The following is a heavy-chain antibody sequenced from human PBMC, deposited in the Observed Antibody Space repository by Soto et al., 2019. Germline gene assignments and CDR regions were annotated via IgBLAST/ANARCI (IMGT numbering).Heavy chain of an antibody. Sequence: PSETLSLTCAVYGGYFSGYYWSWIRQPPGKGLEWIGEINHSGSTNYNPSLKSRVTISVDTSKNQFSLKLSSVTAADTAVYYCARGRITMIVVVTRPTSYGMDVWGQGTTVTVSS. CDR3: ARGRITMIVVVTRPTSYGMDV. J-gene: IGHJ6*02. CDR1: GGYFSGYY. CDR2: INHSGST. D-gene: IGHD3-22*01. V-gene: IGHV4-34*01.